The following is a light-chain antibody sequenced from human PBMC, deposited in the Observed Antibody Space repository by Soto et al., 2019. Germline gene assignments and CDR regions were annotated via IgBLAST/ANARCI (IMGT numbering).Light chain of an antibody. CDR1: SSDVGSYNL. CDR2: EGS. V-gene: IGLV2-23*01. J-gene: IGLJ1*01. CDR3: CSSAGSGTYV. Sequence: QSALTQPASVSGSPGQSITISCTGISSDVGSYNLVSWYQQHPGKAPKLMIYEGSKRPSGVSNRFSGSKSGNTASLTISGLQAEDEADYYYCSSAGSGTYVFGTGTKVTVL.